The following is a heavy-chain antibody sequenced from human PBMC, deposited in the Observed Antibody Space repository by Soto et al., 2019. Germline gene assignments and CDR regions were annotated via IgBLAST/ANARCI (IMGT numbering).Heavy chain of an antibody. CDR1: GFTFSSYA. D-gene: IGHD6-19*01. CDR3: ARDWSIAVAGEPYYYYGMDV. J-gene: IGHJ6*02. CDR2: ISYDGSNK. Sequence: GGSLRLSCAASGFTFSSYAMHWVRQAPGKGLEWVAVISYDGSNKYYADSVKGRFTISRDNSKNTLYLQMNSLRAEDTAVYYCARDWSIAVAGEPYYYYGMDVWGQGTTVTVS. V-gene: IGHV3-30-3*01.